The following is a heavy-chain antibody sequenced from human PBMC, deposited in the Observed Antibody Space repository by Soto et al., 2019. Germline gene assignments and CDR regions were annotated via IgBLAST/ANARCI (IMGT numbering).Heavy chain of an antibody. V-gene: IGHV3-15*01. J-gene: IGHJ4*02. CDR3: TDSLVF. CDR2: VKSKADGGTT. CDR1: GFTFNHPW. Sequence: EVQLVESGGGLVKPGGSLTLSCAASGFTFNHPWMSWVRQAPGKGLEWVARVKSKADGGTTDDAAPVQGRFTISRDDLRSMLYLQMDSLKTDDTAVYYCTDSLVFWGQGTLVTVSS. D-gene: IGHD1-26*01.